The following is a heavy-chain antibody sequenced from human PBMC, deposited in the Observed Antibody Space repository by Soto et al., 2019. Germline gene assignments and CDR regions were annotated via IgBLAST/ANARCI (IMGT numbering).Heavy chain of an antibody. V-gene: IGHV5-10-1*01. CDR2: IDPSDSYT. J-gene: IGHJ5*02. Sequence: LGESLKISCKGSGYSFTSYWIGWVRQMPVKGLEWMGRIDPSDSYTNYSPSFQGHVTISADKSISTAYLQWSSLKASDTAMYYCARHYTFSGYSYSYRFDPWGQGTLVTVSS. CDR1: GYSFTSYW. D-gene: IGHD5-18*01. CDR3: ARHYTFSGYSYSYRFDP.